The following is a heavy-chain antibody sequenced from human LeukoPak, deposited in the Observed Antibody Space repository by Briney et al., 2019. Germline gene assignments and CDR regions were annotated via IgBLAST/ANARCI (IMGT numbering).Heavy chain of an antibody. D-gene: IGHD2-21*02. J-gene: IGHJ4*02. CDR1: GFTFSNYW. Sequence: GGSLRLSCAASGFTFSNYWMSWVRQAPGEGLEWVANTNQDGNEKYYVDSVKGRFTISRDNAKNSLYLQMNSLRAEDTAVYYCARGDDFSGGYWGQGTLVTVSS. V-gene: IGHV3-7*04. CDR2: TNQDGNEK. CDR3: ARGDDFSGGY.